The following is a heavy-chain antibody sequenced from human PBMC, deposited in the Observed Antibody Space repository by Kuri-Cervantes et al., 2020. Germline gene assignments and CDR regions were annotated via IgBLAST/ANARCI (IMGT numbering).Heavy chain of an antibody. J-gene: IGHJ3*02. CDR1: VYTFTSYY. CDR3: AREGGSYLASPAFDI. D-gene: IGHD1-26*01. Sequence: SVKDTLMSSVYTFTSYYMHWVRQAPGQGLEWMGIINPSGGSTSYAQKFQGRVTMTRDTSTSTVYMELSSLRSEDTAVYYCAREGGSYLASPAFDIWGQGTMVTVSS. V-gene: IGHV1-46*01. CDR2: INPSGGST.